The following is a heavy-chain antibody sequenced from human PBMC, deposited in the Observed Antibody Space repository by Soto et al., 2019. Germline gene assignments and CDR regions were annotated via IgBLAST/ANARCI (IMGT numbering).Heavy chain of an antibody. CDR3: ARAVETGGNWFDP. J-gene: IGHJ5*02. CDR1: GGSITTYY. D-gene: IGHD1-1*01. CDR2: IYSGGST. V-gene: IGHV4-4*07. Sequence: SETLSLTCTVSGGSITTYYWSWIRQPAGKGLEWIGRIYSGGSTNYNPSLRSRVTVSVDMSKNQFSLKLSSVTAADTAVYYCARAVETGGNWFDPWGQGTLVTVSS.